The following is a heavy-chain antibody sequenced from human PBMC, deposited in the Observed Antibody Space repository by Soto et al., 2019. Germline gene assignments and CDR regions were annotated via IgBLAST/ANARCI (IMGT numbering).Heavy chain of an antibody. Sequence: SETLSLTCAVSGGSISSGGYSWSWIRQPPGKGLECIGYIYHSGSTYYNPSLKSRVTISVDRSKNQFSLKLSSVTAADTAVYYWVRSSGNTWLDYWGQGTLITVSS. D-gene: IGHD5-18*01. CDR1: GGSISSGGYS. V-gene: IGHV4-30-2*01. J-gene: IGHJ4*02. CDR3: VRSSGNTWLDY. CDR2: IYHSGST.